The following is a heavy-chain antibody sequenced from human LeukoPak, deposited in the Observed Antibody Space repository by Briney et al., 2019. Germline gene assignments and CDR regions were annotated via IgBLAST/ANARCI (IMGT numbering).Heavy chain of an antibody. D-gene: IGHD1-14*01. V-gene: IGHV3-74*01. CDR1: GFTFSSYW. J-gene: IGHJ4*02. CDR2: INSDGSST. Sequence: GGSLRLSCAASGFTFSSYWMHWVRQAPGKGLVWVSRINSDGSSTSYADSVKGRFTISRDNSKNTVYLQLNSLRAEDTAVYYCAKQGLTTSWLYFDYWGQGTLVTVSS. CDR3: AKQGLTTSWLYFDY.